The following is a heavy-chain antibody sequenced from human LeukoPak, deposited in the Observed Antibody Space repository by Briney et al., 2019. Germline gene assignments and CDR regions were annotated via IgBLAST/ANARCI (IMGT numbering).Heavy chain of an antibody. CDR2: IYYSGST. CDR1: GGSISSGGYY. J-gene: IGHJ5*02. CDR3: ARLSSRTHYDFWSGYYDGWFDP. D-gene: IGHD3-3*01. Sequence: SETLSLTCTVSGGSISSGGYYWSWIRQRPGKGLEWIGYIYYSGSTYYNPSLKSRVTISVDTSKNQFSLKLSSVTAADTAVYYCARLSSRTHYDFWSGYYDGWFDPWGQGTLVTVSS. V-gene: IGHV4-31*03.